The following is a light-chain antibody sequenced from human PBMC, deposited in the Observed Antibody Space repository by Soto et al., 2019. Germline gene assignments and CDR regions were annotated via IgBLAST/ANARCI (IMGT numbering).Light chain of an antibody. Sequence: DIVMTQSPLSLPVTPGEPASISCRSSQSPLHTDGYNYLDWYLQKPGQSPQLLIYLGSNRASGVPDRFSGSGSGTDFTLKISRVEAEDVGVYYCMQSLHTPRTFGQGTKVEIK. CDR2: LGS. CDR3: MQSLHTPRT. V-gene: IGKV2-28*01. J-gene: IGKJ1*01. CDR1: QSPLHTDGYNY.